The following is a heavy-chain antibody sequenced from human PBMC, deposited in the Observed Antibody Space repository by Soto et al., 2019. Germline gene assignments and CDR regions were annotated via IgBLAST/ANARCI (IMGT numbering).Heavy chain of an antibody. CDR1: GFTVSSNY. V-gene: IGHV3-53*01. CDR2: IYSGGST. CDR3: ARVWLQMVVDP. Sequence: LRLSCAASGFTVSSNYMSWVRQAPGKGLEWVSVIYSGGSTYYADSVKGRFTISRDNSKNTLYLQMNSLRAEDTAVYYCARVWLQMVVDPWGQGTLVTVSS. J-gene: IGHJ5*02. D-gene: IGHD5-12*01.